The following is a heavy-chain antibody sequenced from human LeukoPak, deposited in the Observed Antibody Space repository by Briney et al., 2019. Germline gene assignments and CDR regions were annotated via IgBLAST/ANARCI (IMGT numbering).Heavy chain of an antibody. D-gene: IGHD4-17*01. CDR2: ISYDGSNK. V-gene: IGHV3-30*03. J-gene: IGHJ4*02. Sequence: GGSLRLSCAASGFTFSSYGMHWVRQAPGKGLEWVAVISYDGSNKYYADSVKGRFTISRDNSKNTLYLQMNSLRAEGTAVYYCARVGGDYGLDYWGQGTLVTVSS. CDR1: GFTFSSYG. CDR3: ARVGGDYGLDY.